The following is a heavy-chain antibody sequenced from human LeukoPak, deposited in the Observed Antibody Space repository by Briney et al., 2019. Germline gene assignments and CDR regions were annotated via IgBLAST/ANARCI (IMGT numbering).Heavy chain of an antibody. J-gene: IGHJ2*01. D-gene: IGHD6-19*01. Sequence: GGSLRLSCAASGITFTSYAMSWVRQAPGKGLEWVSTITGSGDGIYYTNSVKGRFTISRDNSKYTLHLQMNSLRTEDTAIYYCAKPLRSIAMAGTNWYFDLWRRGTLVTVSS. CDR1: GITFTSYA. CDR2: ITGSGDGI. CDR3: AKPLRSIAMAGTNWYFDL. V-gene: IGHV3-23*01.